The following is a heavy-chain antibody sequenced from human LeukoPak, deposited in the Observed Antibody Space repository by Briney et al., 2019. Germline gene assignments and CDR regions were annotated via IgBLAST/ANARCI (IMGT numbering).Heavy chain of an antibody. D-gene: IGHD2-2*01. CDR2: IYTSGST. CDR1: GGSISSGSYY. Sequence: PSQTLSLTCTVSGGSISSGSYYWSWIRQPAGKGLEWLGRIYTSGSTNYNPSLKSRVTISVDTSKNQFSLKLSSVTAADTAVYYCAREGCSSTSCYRLYYYYYMDVWGKGTTVTVSS. CDR3: AREGCSSTSCYRLYYYYYMDV. J-gene: IGHJ6*03. V-gene: IGHV4-61*02.